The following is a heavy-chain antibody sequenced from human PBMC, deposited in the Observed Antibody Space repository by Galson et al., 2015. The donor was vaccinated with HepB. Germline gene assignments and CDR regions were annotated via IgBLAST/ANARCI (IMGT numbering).Heavy chain of an antibody. CDR1: GFTLTNHG. CDR3: ARDTKMFTGIDYMDV. J-gene: IGHJ6*03. Sequence: SLRLSCAPSGFTLTNHGMHWVRQAPGKGLEWVAVRWQDGSKTIYVDSGRGRFTISRDNSENTVYLQMNSLRAEDTAVYYCARDTKMFTGIDYMDVWGKGTAVTVSS. V-gene: IGHV3-33*01. D-gene: IGHD1-1*01. CDR2: RWQDGSKT.